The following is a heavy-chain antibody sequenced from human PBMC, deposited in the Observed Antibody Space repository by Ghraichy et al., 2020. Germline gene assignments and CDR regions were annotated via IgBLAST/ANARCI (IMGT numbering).Heavy chain of an antibody. D-gene: IGHD6-13*01. CDR1: GGTFSSYA. CDR3: AREDGVGAAAGTFNY. V-gene: IGHV1-69*13. Sequence: SVKVSCKASGGTFSSYAISWVRQAPGQGLEWMGGIIPIFGTANYAQKFQGRVTITADESTSTAYMELSSLRSEDTAVYYCAREDGVGAAAGTFNYWGQGTLVTVSS. J-gene: IGHJ4*02. CDR2: IIPIFGTA.